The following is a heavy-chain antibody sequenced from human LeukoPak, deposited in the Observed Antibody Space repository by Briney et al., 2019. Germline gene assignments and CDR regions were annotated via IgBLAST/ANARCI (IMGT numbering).Heavy chain of an antibody. CDR3: ARGPHRGYSHGYLSPLNYYGMDV. J-gene: IGHJ6*02. CDR2: INHSRST. V-gene: IGHV4-34*01. Sequence: SETLSLTCAVYGGSFSGYYWSWIRQPPGKGLEWIGEINHSRSTNYNPSLKSRVTISVDTSKNQFSLKLSSVTAADTAVYYCARGPHRGYSHGYLSPLNYYGMDVWGQGTTVTVSS. D-gene: IGHD5-18*01. CDR1: GGSFSGYY.